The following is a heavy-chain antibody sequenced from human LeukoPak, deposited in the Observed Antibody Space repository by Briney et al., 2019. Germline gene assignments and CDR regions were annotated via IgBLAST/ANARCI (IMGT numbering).Heavy chain of an antibody. Sequence: GASVKVSYKASGYTFTGYYMHWVRQAPGQGLEWMGWINPNSGGTNYAQKFQGRVTITADPSRDTAYMELTSLRSDDTAVYYCARDASPYCSSTTCSHGMDVWGQGTTVTVSS. CDR1: GYTFTGYY. D-gene: IGHD2-2*01. J-gene: IGHJ6*02. V-gene: IGHV1-2*02. CDR3: ARDASPYCSSTTCSHGMDV. CDR2: INPNSGGT.